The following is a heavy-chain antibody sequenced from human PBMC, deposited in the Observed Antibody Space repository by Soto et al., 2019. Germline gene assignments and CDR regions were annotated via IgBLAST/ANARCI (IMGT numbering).Heavy chain of an antibody. CDR2: IKQDGSEK. V-gene: IGHV3-7*03. D-gene: IGHD3-22*01. J-gene: IGHJ4*02. Sequence: PGGSLRLSCAASGFTFSSYWMSWVRQAPGKGLEWVANIKQDGSEKYYVDSVKGRFTISRDNAKNSLYPQMNSLRAEDTAVYYCARTTLPFYDSSGYFDYWGQGTLVTVSS. CDR3: ARTTLPFYDSSGYFDY. CDR1: GFTFSSYW.